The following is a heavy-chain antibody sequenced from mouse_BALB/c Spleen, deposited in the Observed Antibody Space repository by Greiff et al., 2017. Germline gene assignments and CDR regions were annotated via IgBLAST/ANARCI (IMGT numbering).Heavy chain of an antibody. Sequence: EVQLVESGGGLVKPGGSLKLSCAASGFTLSSFGMHWVRQAPEKGLVWVAYISSGSSTIYYADTVKGRFTISRDNPKNTLFLQMTSLRSEDTAMYYCARDLAYWGQGTLVTVSA. J-gene: IGHJ3*01. CDR1: GFTLSSFG. CDR2: ISSGSSTI. CDR3: ARDLAY. V-gene: IGHV5-17*02.